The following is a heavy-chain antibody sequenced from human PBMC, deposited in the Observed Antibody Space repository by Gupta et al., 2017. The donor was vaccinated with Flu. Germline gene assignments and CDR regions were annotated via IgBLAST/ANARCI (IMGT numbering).Heavy chain of an antibody. J-gene: IGHJ4*02. V-gene: IGHV1-69*01. D-gene: IGHD6-19*01. CDR3: ARGSGDSSNGYENYY. CDR1: GGTFSFYA. Sequence: QVQLVQSGATVKKPGSSVKVSCRASGGTFSFYAVTWVRQAPGQGLEWMGGIVPVVGKANYEKKCHGRVTSTADESTSTAYMELSSLSSEDTARYYCARGSGDSSNGYENYYGGQRTMVTVS. CDR2: IVPVVGKA.